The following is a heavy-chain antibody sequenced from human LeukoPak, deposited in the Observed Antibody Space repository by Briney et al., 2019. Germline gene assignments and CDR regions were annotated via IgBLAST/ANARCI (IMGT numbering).Heavy chain of an antibody. D-gene: IGHD3-10*01. V-gene: IGHV3-13*01. CDR1: GFTFSSYD. Sequence: GGPLRLSCAASGFTFSSYDMHWVRQATGKGLEGVSAIGTAGDTYYPGSVKGRFTISRENPKHALYLQVNSLRAEDTAVYYCARGPWGPNYYGSGSSLGAFDIWGQGTMVTVSS. CDR3: ARGPWGPNYYGSGSSLGAFDI. CDR2: IGTAGDT. J-gene: IGHJ3*02.